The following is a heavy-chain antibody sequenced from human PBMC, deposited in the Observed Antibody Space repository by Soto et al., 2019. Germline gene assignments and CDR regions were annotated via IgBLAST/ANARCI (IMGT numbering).Heavy chain of an antibody. V-gene: IGHV3-30*18. CDR3: AKDEVRTPSLYAMDV. D-gene: IGHD3-10*01. Sequence: GGSLRLSCAASGFTFSTYGMHWVRQAPGKGLEWVALISYDGSNRNSADSMKGRFTISRDNSKNTLYLQMNSLRVEDTAVYYCAKDEVRTPSLYAMDVWGQGTTVTVSS. CDR1: GFTFSTYG. J-gene: IGHJ6*02. CDR2: ISYDGSNR.